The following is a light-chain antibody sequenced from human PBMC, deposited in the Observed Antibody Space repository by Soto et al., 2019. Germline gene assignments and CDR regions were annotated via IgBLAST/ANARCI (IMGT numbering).Light chain of an antibody. CDR2: AAP. J-gene: IGKJ1*01. CDR3: LQHNNYPPT. CDR1: QDIRID. Sequence: DIQMTQSPSSLSASVGDRVTITCRASQDIRIDLGWFQQKPGKAPKRLIYAAPSLQSGVPSRFSGSGSGTEFTLTISSLQPEDFATYYCLQHNNYPPTFGQGTKVEI. V-gene: IGKV1-17*01.